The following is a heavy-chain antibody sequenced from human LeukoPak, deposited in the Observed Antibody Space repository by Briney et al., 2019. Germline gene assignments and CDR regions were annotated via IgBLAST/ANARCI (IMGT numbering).Heavy chain of an antibody. Sequence: SETLSLTCTVSGVSISSNYWSWIWQPPGEGLEWIGYIYSTSGTTNYNPSLRSRVTISVDTSKNQLSLRLSSVTAADTAVYYCARGHYSNYRAYYYYMDVWGKGTTVTVSS. CDR3: ARGHYSNYRAYYYYMDV. V-gene: IGHV4-4*09. CDR2: IYSTSGTT. J-gene: IGHJ6*03. CDR1: GVSISSNY. D-gene: IGHD4-11*01.